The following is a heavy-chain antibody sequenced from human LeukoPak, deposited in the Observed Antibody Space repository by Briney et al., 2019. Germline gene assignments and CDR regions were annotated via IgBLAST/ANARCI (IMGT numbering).Heavy chain of an antibody. J-gene: IGHJ5*02. Sequence: TASETLSLTCTVSGGSISSYYWSWIRQPAGKGLEWIGRIYTSGSTNYNPSLKSRVTMSVGTSKNQFSLKLTSVTAADTAVYYCARGGLSSSTFDPWGQGTLVTVSS. CDR3: ARGGLSSSTFDP. CDR1: GGSISSYY. CDR2: IYTSGST. V-gene: IGHV4-4*07. D-gene: IGHD6-13*01.